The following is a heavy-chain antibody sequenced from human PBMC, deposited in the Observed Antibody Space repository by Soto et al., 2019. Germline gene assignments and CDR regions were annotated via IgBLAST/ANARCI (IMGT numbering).Heavy chain of an antibody. Sequence: QEQLVESGGDVVQPGRSLRLSCAASGFTFNGYGMHWVRQAPGKGLEWVAVISYDGINKYYADSVKGRFTISRDNSKDTLDLQMNLLRPEDTAVYFCATNVAGWERRDGGQGTLVTVSS. J-gene: IGHJ1*01. V-gene: IGHV3-30*03. D-gene: IGHD1-26*01. CDR1: GFTFNGYG. CDR2: ISYDGINK. CDR3: ATNVAGWERRD.